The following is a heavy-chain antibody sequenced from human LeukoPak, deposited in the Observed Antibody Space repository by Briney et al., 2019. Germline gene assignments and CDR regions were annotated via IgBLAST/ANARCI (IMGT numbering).Heavy chain of an antibody. V-gene: IGHV4-59*01. CDR2: IYYSGST. D-gene: IGHD5/OR15-5a*01. J-gene: IGHJ4*02. Sequence: SETLSLTCIVSGGSISSYYWNWIRQPPGKGLEWIGYIYYSGSTNYNPSLKSRVTISVDTSKNQFSLKLSSVTAADTAVYYCARGGRDSTIPGYWGQGTLVTVSS. CDR1: GGSISSYY. CDR3: ARGGRDSTIPGY.